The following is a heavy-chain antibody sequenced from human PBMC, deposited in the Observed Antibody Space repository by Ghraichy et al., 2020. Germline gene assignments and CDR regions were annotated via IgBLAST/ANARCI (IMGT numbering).Heavy chain of an antibody. V-gene: IGHV4-34*01. CDR1: GGSFSGYY. CDR2: INHSGST. J-gene: IGHJ6*02. CDR3: ARARLVVGATKASYYYYGMDV. Sequence: SQTLSLTCAVYGGSFSGYYWSWIRQPPGKGLEWIGEINHSGSTNYNPSLKSRVTISVDTSKNQFSLKLSSVTAADTAVYYCARARLVVGATKASYYYYGMDVWGQGTTVTVSS. D-gene: IGHD1-26*01.